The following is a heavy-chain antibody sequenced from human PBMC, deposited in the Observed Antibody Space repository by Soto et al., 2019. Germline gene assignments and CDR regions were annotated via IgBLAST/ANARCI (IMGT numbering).Heavy chain of an antibody. CDR1: GGSFSGYY. Sequence: SETLSLTCAVYGGSFSGYYWSWIRQPPGKGLEWIGEINHSGSTNYNPSLKSRVTISVDTSKNQFSLKLSSVTAADTAVYYCARGRVVRGFFLFRPASVRFSYGAQRTLVTVSS. V-gene: IGHV4-34*01. CDR2: INHSGST. CDR3: ARGRVVRGFFLFRPASVRFSY. D-gene: IGHD3-10*01. J-gene: IGHJ1*01.